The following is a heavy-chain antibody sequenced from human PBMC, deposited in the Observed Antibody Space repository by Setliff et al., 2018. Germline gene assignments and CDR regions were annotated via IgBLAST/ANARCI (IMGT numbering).Heavy chain of an antibody. CDR3: ARGTTGAFDI. CDR1: GGSISSGSYY. CDR2: IYYSGST. D-gene: IGHD1-1*01. J-gene: IGHJ3*02. Sequence: SETLSLTCTVSGGSISSGSYYWGWIRQPPGKGLEWIGSIYYSGSTYYNPSLKSRVTISVDTSKNQFSLKLSSVTAADTAVYYCARGTTGAFDIWGQGTMVTVS. V-gene: IGHV4-39*01.